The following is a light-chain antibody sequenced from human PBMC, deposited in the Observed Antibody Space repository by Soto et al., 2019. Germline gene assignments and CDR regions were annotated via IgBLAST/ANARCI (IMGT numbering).Light chain of an antibody. CDR2: KMS. Sequence: DIVLTQTRLSSPVTLGQPASISCRSSQSLVHIDGNTYFNWLQQRPGQPPRLLIYKMSNRFPGVPDRFRGSGAGTDFTLKISRVEAEGVGVYYCMQATQSYTFGQGTRLEIK. CDR1: QSLVHIDGNTY. J-gene: IGKJ2*01. CDR3: MQATQSYT. V-gene: IGKV2-24*01.